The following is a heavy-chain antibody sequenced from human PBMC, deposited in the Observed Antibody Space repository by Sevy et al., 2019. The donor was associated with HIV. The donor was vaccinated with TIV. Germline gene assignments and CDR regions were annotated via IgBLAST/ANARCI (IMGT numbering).Heavy chain of an antibody. CDR1: GFAFSSHA. CDR2: ISYEGTET. CDR3: ARDGGYSIKWYPLY. D-gene: IGHD6-13*01. Sequence: GGSLRLSCAASGFAFSSHAMHWVRQAPGKGLEWVAVISYEGTETFYVASVEGRFTISRDNSKNRLSLQINSLRPEDTAVYYCARDGGYSIKWYPLYWGHGTLVTVSS. J-gene: IGHJ4*01. V-gene: IGHV3-30-3*01.